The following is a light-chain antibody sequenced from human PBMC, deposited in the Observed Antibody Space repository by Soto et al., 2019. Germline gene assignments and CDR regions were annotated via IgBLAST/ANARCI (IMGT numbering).Light chain of an antibody. CDR1: QGISSA. CDR3: QQFNSYPL. V-gene: IGKV1-13*02. Sequence: AIQLTQSPSSLSASVGDRVTITCRASQGISSALAWYQQKPGKAPKLLIYYASSLESGVPSRFSGSGSGTEFTLTVSSLQPEDFATYYCQQFNSYPLFGQGTRLEI. J-gene: IGKJ5*01. CDR2: YAS.